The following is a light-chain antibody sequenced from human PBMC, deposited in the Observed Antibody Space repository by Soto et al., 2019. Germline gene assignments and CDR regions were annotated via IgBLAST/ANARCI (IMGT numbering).Light chain of an antibody. CDR3: QQRGNWPLT. V-gene: IGKV3-11*01. Sequence: EIVLTQSPATLSLSPGERATLSCRASQSVSSYLAWYQQKPGQAPRLLIYDASTRATGIPARFSGSGSGTDFTLTISRLEPEDSAVYYCQQRGNWPLTFGGGTKVDIK. J-gene: IGKJ4*01. CDR2: DAS. CDR1: QSVSSY.